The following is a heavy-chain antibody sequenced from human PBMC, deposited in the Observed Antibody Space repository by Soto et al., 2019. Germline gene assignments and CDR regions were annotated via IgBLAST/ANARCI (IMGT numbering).Heavy chain of an antibody. V-gene: IGHV4-31*03. CDR3: ARGYCSGGSCFDY. J-gene: IGHJ4*02. Sequence: QVQLQESGPGLVKPSQTLSLTCTVSGGSISSGGYYWSWIRQHPGKGLEWIGYIYYSGSTYYNPSLMSRVTISVDTSKNQFSLKLSSVTAADTAVYYCARGYCSGGSCFDYWGQGTLVTVSS. D-gene: IGHD2-15*01. CDR2: IYYSGST. CDR1: GGSISSGGYY.